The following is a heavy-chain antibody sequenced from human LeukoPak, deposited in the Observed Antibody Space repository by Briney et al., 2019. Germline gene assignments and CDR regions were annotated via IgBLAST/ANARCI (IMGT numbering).Heavy chain of an antibody. J-gene: IGHJ6*02. D-gene: IGHD6-13*01. V-gene: IGHV3-33*01. CDR3: ARDDLESIAAAAKGYYYGMDV. Sequence: GRSLRLSCAASGFTFSSYGMRWVRQAPGKGLEWVAVIWYDGSNTYYADSVKGRFTISRDNSKNTLYLQMNSLRAEDTAVYYCARDDLESIAAAAKGYYYGMDVWGQGTTVTVSS. CDR2: IWYDGSNT. CDR1: GFTFSSYG.